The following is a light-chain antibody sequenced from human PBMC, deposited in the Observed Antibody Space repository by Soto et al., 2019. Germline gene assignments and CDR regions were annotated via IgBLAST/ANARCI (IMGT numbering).Light chain of an antibody. J-gene: IGKJ1*01. CDR2: GAS. CDR3: QQHDSSPRT. V-gene: IGKV3-20*01. Sequence: EIVLTQSPGTLSLSPGERATLSCRASQSISSSYLAWYQQKPGQAPRLLIYGASSRATGIPDRFSGSGSGADFTLTISRLEPDDYAVYYCQQHDSSPRTFGQGTKVEI. CDR1: QSISSSY.